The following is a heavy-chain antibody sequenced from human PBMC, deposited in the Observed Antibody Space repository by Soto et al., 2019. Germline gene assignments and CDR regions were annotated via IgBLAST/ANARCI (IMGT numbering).Heavy chain of an antibody. CDR3: ARGGPGLATYGYY. J-gene: IGHJ4*02. CDR2: ISYDGSNK. D-gene: IGHD3-9*01. CDR1: GFTFSSYA. Sequence: QVQLVESGGGVVQPGRSLRLSCAASGFTFSSYAMHWVRQAPGKGLEWVAVISYDGSNKYYADSVKGRFTISRDNSKNTLYLQMNSLRAEDTAVYYCARGGPGLATYGYYWGQGTLVTVSS. V-gene: IGHV3-30-3*01.